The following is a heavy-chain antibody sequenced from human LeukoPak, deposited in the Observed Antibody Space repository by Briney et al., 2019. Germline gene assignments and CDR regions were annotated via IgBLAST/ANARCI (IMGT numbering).Heavy chain of an antibody. CDR2: INPDSGAP. J-gene: IGHJ4*02. V-gene: IGHV1-2*02. D-gene: IGHD6-13*01. CDR3: ARAPQLIYTSSWSNYYFDY. CDR1: GYTFTGYY. Sequence: ASVQVSCKASGYTFTGYYMHWVRQAPGQGLEWMGWINPDSGAPNYAQNFRGRVTMTRATSISTAYMELSRLRSDDTAVYYCARAPQLIYTSSWSNYYFDYWGQGTLVTVSS.